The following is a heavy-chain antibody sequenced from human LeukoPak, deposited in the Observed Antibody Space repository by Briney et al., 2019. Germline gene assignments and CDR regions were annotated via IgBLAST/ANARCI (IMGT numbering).Heavy chain of an antibody. V-gene: IGHV1-3*01. D-gene: IGHD3-10*01. CDR2: INAGNGNT. CDR1: GYTFTSYA. Sequence: GASVKVSCKASGYTFTSYAMHWVRQAPGQRLEWMGWINAGNGNTKYSQKFQGRVTITRDTSASTAYMELSSLRSEDTAVYYCAREGLAGFGELLSPDAFGIWGQGTMVTVSS. CDR3: AREGLAGFGELLSPDAFGI. J-gene: IGHJ3*02.